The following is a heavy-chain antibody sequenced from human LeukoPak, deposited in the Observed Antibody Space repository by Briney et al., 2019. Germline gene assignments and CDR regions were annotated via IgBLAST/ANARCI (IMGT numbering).Heavy chain of an antibody. CDR3: ARGRSGSYYSGFDY. D-gene: IGHD3-10*01. V-gene: IGHV3-21*01. CDR1: GFTFSSYS. CDR2: ISSSSYI. J-gene: IGHJ4*02. Sequence: GGSLRLSCAASGFTFSSYSMNWVRQAPGKGLEWVSSISSSSYIYYADSVKGRFTISRDNAKNSLYLQMNSLRAEDTAVYYCARGRSGSYYSGFDYWGQGTLVTVSS.